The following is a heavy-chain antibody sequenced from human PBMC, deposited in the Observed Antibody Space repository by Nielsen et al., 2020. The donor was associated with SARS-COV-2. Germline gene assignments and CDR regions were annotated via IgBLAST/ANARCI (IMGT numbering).Heavy chain of an antibody. D-gene: IGHD2-2*01. CDR1: GFTFSSYW. CDR3: ARDESAAYYYYGMDV. Sequence: GESLKISCAASGFTFSSYWMSWVRQAPGKGLEWVANIKQDGSEKYYVDSVKGRFTISRDNAKNSLYLQMNSLRAEDTAVYYCARDESAAYYYYGMDVWGQGTTVTVSS. CDR2: IKQDGSEK. V-gene: IGHV3-7*01. J-gene: IGHJ6*02.